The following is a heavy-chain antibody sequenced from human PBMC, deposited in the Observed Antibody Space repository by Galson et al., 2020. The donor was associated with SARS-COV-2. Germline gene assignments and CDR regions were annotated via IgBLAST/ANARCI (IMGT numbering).Heavy chain of an antibody. CDR2: ISAYNGNT. CDR3: ARGLGSSGWYGGNWFDP. CDR1: GYTFTSYG. J-gene: IGHJ5*02. D-gene: IGHD6-19*01. Sequence: ASVKVSCKASGYTFTSYGISWVRQAPGQGLEGMGWISAYNGNTNYAQKLQGRVTMTTDTSTSTAYMELRSLRSDDTAVYYCARGLGSSGWYGGNWFDPWGQGTLVTVSS. V-gene: IGHV1-18*01.